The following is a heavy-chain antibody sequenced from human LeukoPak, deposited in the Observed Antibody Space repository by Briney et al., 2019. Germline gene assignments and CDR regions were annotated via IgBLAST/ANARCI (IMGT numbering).Heavy chain of an antibody. CDR2: ISGSGGST. CDR3: TKGYPLGGYFQH. D-gene: IGHD2-2*01. J-gene: IGHJ1*01. Sequence: GGSLRLSCAASGFTVSSYAMSWVRQAPGKGLEWVSTISGSGGSTYYADSVKGRFTISRDNSKNTLYLQMNSLRAEDTAVYYCTKGYPLGGYFQHWGQGTLVTVSS. CDR1: GFTVSSYA. V-gene: IGHV3-23*01.